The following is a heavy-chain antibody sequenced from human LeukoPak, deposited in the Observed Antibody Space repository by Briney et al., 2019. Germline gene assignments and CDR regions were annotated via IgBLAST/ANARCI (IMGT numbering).Heavy chain of an antibody. CDR3: ARHDYSNSYFDY. CDR2: IYHSGST. Sequence: SETLSLTCAVSGYSISSGYYWGWIRQPPGKGLEWIGSIYHSGSTYYNPSLKSRVTISVDTSKNQFSLKLSSVTAADAAVYYCARHDYSNSYFDYWDQATLVTVSS. J-gene: IGHJ4*02. V-gene: IGHV4-38-2*01. CDR1: GYSISSGYY. D-gene: IGHD4-11*01.